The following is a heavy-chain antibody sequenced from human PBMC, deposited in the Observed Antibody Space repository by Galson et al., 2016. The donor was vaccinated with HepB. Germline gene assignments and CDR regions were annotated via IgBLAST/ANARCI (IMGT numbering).Heavy chain of an antibody. CDR2: FAGRGSIT. CDR1: GFTFGSYA. V-gene: IGHV3-23*01. Sequence: SLRLSCAGSGFTFGSYAISWVRQVPGKGLEWVSSFAGRGSITYFADSLTGRFTMSRDNSKNTLYLQVNSLRAEDTAVYYCAKNYDSSGYTVGAFDIWGQGTMVTVSS. CDR3: AKNYDSSGYTVGAFDI. D-gene: IGHD3-22*01. J-gene: IGHJ3*02.